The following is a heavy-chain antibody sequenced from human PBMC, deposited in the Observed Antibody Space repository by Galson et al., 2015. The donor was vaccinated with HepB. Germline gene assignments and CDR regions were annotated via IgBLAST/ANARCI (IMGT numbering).Heavy chain of an antibody. D-gene: IGHD3-22*01. CDR1: GGTFSSYT. Sequence: SVKVSCKASGGTFSSYTISWVRQAPGQGLEWMGRIIPILGIANYAQKFQGRVTITADKSTSTAYMELSSLRSEDTAVYYCARESYDSSGRTTPRGNIYYYYGMDVWGQGTTITVSS. V-gene: IGHV1-69*04. CDR3: ARESYDSSGRTTPRGNIYYYYGMDV. CDR2: IIPILGIA. J-gene: IGHJ6*02.